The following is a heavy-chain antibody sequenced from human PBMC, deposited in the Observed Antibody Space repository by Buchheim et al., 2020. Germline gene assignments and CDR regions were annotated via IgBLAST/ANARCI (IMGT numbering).Heavy chain of an antibody. D-gene: IGHD3-9*01. CDR3: ARDQYGDILTGYYRD. J-gene: IGHJ4*02. CDR2: ISYDGSNK. CDR1: GFTFSSYA. Sequence: QVQLVESGGGVVQPGRSLRLSCAASGFTFSSYAMHWVRQAPGKGLEWVAVISYDGSNKYYADSVKGRFTISRDNSKNTLYLQMNSLRAEDTAVYYCARDQYGDILTGYYRDWGQGTL. V-gene: IGHV3-30*04.